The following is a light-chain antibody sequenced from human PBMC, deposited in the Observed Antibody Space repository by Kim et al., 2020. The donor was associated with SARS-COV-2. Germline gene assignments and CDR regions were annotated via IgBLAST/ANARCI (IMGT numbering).Light chain of an antibody. CDR1: SSNIGINS. J-gene: IGLJ3*02. V-gene: IGLV1-44*01. Sequence: GQGVAISCSGRSSNIGINSVYWYQQLPGTAPKLLIYTNNQRPSGVPDRFSGSKSGTSASLAISGLQSEDEADYSCAAWDDSLNGPVFGGGTKLTVL. CDR2: TNN. CDR3: AAWDDSLNGPV.